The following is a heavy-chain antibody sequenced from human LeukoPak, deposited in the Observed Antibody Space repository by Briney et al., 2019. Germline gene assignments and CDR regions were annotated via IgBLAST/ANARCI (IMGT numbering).Heavy chain of an antibody. CDR3: ARGSAYCGGDCYFNFDY. CDR2: TSGSGNTI. J-gene: IGHJ4*02. V-gene: IGHV3-48*03. D-gene: IGHD2-21*02. Sequence: GWSLRLSCAASGFTFSSYEMNWVHQAPGEGLEWVSYTSGSGNTIYYADSVKGRFTISRDNAKNSLFLQMNSLRAEDTAVYYCARGSAYCGGDCYFNFDYWGQGTLVTVSS. CDR1: GFTFSSYE.